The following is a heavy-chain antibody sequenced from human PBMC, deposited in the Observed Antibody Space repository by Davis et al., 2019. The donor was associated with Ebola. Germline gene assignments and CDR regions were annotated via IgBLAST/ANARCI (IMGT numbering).Heavy chain of an antibody. CDR3: ARVGFRCSCDDC. CDR1: GFTLNGYS. CDR2: ISSSSSTT. Sequence: GESLKISCAASGFTLNGYSMNWLRQAPGKGLEWVSYISSSSSTTYYADSVKGRFTISRDNAKNSLYLQMNSLRDEDTAVYYCARVGFRCSCDDCWGQGTLVTVSS. V-gene: IGHV3-48*02. J-gene: IGHJ4*02. D-gene: IGHD4/OR15-4a*01.